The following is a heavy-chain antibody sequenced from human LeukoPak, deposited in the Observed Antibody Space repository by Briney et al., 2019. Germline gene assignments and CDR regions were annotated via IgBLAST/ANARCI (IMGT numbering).Heavy chain of an antibody. CDR1: GGSISGGYYY. D-gene: IGHD5-18*01. Sequence: SETLSLTCTVSGGSISGGYYYWAWIRQPPGKGLEWIASIYQSGNIYYNSSLRSRVTMSVDTSKNKVSLNLGSVTAADTAVYYCARQPAMATNRYDFDHWGQGTLVTVSS. J-gene: IGHJ4*02. V-gene: IGHV4-39*01. CDR2: IYQSGNI. CDR3: ARQPAMATNRYDFDH.